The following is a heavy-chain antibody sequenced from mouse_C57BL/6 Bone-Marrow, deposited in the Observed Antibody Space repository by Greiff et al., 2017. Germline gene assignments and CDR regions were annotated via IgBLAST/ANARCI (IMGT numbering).Heavy chain of an antibody. Sequence: VQLQQSGPELVKPGASVKIPCKASGYTFTDYNMDWVKQSHGKSLEWIGDINPNNGGTIYNQKFKGKATLTVDKSSSTAYMELRSLTSEDTAVYDCARSGCNYFYCAMDYWGQGTSVTVSS. J-gene: IGHJ4*01. V-gene: IGHV1-18*01. D-gene: IGHD2-1*01. CDR3: ARSGCNYFYCAMDY. CDR2: INPNNGGT. CDR1: GYTFTDYN.